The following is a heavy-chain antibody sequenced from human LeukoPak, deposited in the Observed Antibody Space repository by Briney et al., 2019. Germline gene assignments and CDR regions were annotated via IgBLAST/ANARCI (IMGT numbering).Heavy chain of an antibody. D-gene: IGHD3-9*01. CDR3: ARKSKVDTEGYEYFQH. J-gene: IGHJ1*01. Sequence: GGSLRLSCAASGFTFSSYSMNWVRQAPGKGLEWVSGINWNGGSTGYAGSVKGRFTISRDNAKNSLYLQMNSLRAEDTALYYCARKSKVDTEGYEYFQHWGQGTLVTVSS. CDR1: GFTFSSYS. CDR2: INWNGGST. V-gene: IGHV3-20*04.